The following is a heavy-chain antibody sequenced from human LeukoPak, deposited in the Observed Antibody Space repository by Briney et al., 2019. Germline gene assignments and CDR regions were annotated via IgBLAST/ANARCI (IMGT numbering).Heavy chain of an antibody. CDR1: GGSISSYY. D-gene: IGHD3-10*01. J-gene: IGHJ4*02. CDR3: ARHYYGSGSYYYPVVYFDY. Sequence: PSETLSLTCTVSGGSISSYYWSWIRQPPGKGLEWIGYIYYSGSTNYSPSLKSRVTISVDTSKNQFSLKLSSVTAADTAVYYCARHYYGSGSYYYPVVYFDYWGQGTLVTVSS. V-gene: IGHV4-59*01. CDR2: IYYSGST.